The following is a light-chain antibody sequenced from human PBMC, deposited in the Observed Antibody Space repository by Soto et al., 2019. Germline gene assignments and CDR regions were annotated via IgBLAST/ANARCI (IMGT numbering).Light chain of an antibody. CDR3: SSYTSSSTYV. CDR1: SSDVGGYNY. J-gene: IGLJ1*01. V-gene: IGLV2-14*01. CDR2: EVS. Sequence: QSVLTQPASVYGSPGQSITISCTGTSSDVGGYNYVSWYQQHQGKAPKLMIYEVSNRPSGVSNRFSGSKSGNTASLTISGLQAEDEADYYCSSYTSSSTYVFGTGTKVTVL.